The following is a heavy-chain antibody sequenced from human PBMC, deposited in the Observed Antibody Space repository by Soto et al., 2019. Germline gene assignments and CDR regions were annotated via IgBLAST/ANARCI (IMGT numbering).Heavy chain of an antibody. D-gene: IGHD3-9*01. V-gene: IGHV4-59*01. CDR1: GGSISSYY. CDR2: IYYSGST. CDR3: ARALASYDILSGWFNP. Sequence: SETLSLTCTVSGGSISSYYWSWIRQPPGKGLEWIGYIYYSGSTNYNPSLKSRVTISVDTSKNQFSLKLSSVTAADTAVYYCARALASYDILSGWFNPWGQGTLVTVSS. J-gene: IGHJ5*02.